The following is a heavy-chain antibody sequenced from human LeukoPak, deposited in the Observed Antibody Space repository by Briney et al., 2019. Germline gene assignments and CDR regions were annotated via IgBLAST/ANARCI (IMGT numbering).Heavy chain of an antibody. D-gene: IGHD5-18*01. Sequence: ETLSLSCAVYGASFSSYYWSWIRQPPGKGLEWIGEINHSGSTNYNPSLKSRVTISVDTSKNQFSLKLSSVTAADTAVYYCATRRGGYSYGYWGQGTLVTVSS. CDR3: ATRRGGYSYGY. CDR2: INHSGST. V-gene: IGHV4-34*01. CDR1: GASFSSYY. J-gene: IGHJ4*02.